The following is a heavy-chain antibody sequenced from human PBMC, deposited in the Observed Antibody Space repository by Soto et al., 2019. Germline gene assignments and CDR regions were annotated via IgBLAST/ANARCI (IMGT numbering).Heavy chain of an antibody. V-gene: IGHV1-2*02. D-gene: IGHD6-19*01. J-gene: IGHJ3*02. CDR3: ARSPSGWYLNDAFDI. CDR2: INPNSGGT. CDR1: GYTFTGYY. Sequence: QVPLVQSGAEVKKPGASVKVSCKASGYTFTGYYMHWVRQAPGQGLEWMGWINPNSGGTNYAQKFQGRVTMTRDTSISTAYMELSRLRSDDTAVYYCARSPSGWYLNDAFDIWGQGTMVTVSS.